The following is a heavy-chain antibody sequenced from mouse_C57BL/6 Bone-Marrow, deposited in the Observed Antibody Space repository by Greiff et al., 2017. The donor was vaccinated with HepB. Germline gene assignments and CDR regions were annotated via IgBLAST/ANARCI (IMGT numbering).Heavy chain of an antibody. J-gene: IGHJ1*03. D-gene: IGHD1-1*02. CDR3: TRDRCGNYWYFDV. V-gene: IGHV5-9-1*02. Sequence: EVQLVESGEGLVKPGGSLKLSCAASGFTFSSYAMSWVRQTPEKRLEWVAYISSGGDYIYYADTVKGRFTISRDNARNTLYLQMSSLKSEDTAMYYCTRDRCGNYWYFDVWGTGTTVTVSS. CDR1: GFTFSSYA. CDR2: ISSGGDYI.